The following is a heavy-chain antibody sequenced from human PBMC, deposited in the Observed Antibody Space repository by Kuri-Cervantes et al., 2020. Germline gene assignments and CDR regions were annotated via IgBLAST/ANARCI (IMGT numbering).Heavy chain of an antibody. CDR1: GYSFTSYG. J-gene: IGHJ6*02. CDR3: ARDRSYDFGMDV. CDR2: ISTYNGDT. V-gene: IGHV1-18*01. Sequence: GGSLRLSCKGSGYSFTSYGISWVRQAPGQGLEWMGWISTYNGDTNYAQNLQGRVTMTTDTSTNTAYMELRSLRSDDTAVYYCARDRSYDFGMDVWGQGTTVTVSS.